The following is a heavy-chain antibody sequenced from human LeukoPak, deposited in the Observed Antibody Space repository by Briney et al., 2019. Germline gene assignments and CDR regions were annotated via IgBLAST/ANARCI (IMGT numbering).Heavy chain of an antibody. J-gene: IGHJ3*02. CDR2: IYYSGSP. V-gene: IGHV4-59*01. D-gene: IGHD3-22*01. CDR1: GGAISSYY. CDR3: ARADSSGSDAFDI. Sequence: SETLSLTCTVSGGAISSYYWSWIRQPPGKGLEWIGYIYYSGSPNYNPSLKSRVTISVDTSKNQFSLKLSSVTAADTAVYYCARADSSGSDAFDIWGQGTMVTVSS.